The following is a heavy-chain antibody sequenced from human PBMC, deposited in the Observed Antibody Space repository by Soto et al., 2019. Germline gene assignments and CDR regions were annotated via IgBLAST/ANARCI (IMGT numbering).Heavy chain of an antibody. CDR3: AKSGGNLIVATAPGGY. J-gene: IGHJ4*02. V-gene: IGHV3-30*18. D-gene: IGHD2-8*02. CDR2: ISYDGSNK. CDR1: GFTFSSYG. Sequence: GGSLRLSCAASGFTFSSYGMHWVRQAPGKGLEWVAVISYDGSNKYYADSVKGRFTISRDNSKNTLYLQMNSLRAEDTAVYYCAKSGGNLIVATAPGGYWGQGTLVTVSS.